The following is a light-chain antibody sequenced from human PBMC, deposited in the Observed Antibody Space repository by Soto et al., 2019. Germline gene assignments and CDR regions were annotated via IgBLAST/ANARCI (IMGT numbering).Light chain of an antibody. Sequence: QSALTQPASVSGSPGQSITISCTGTSSDVGGYNYVSWYQQHPGKAPKLMIYEVSNRPSGVSNRFSGSKSGNTASLSISVLQAEDEADYYCSSYTSSSSDYVFATGTKVTVL. CDR2: EVS. J-gene: IGLJ1*01. CDR1: SSDVGGYNY. V-gene: IGLV2-14*01. CDR3: SSYTSSSSDYV.